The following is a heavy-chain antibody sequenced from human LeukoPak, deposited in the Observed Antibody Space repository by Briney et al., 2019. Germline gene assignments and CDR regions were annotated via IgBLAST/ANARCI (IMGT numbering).Heavy chain of an antibody. V-gene: IGHV1-8*02. D-gene: IGHD3-9*01. CDR1: GYTFTGYY. CDR3: ARGMIRYFDWLSNNWFDP. CDR2: INPNSGNT. Sequence: ASVKVSCKASGYTFTGYYMHWVRQAPGQGLEWMGWINPNSGNTGYAQKFQGRVTMTRNTSISTAYMELSSLRSEDTAVYYCARGMIRYFDWLSNNWFDPWGQGTLVTVSS. J-gene: IGHJ5*02.